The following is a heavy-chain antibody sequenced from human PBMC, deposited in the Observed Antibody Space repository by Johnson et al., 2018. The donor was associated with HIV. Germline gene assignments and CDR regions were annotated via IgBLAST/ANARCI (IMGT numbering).Heavy chain of an antibody. D-gene: IGHD4-17*01. J-gene: IGHJ3*02. CDR2: IGTAGDT. CDR1: GFTFGSYG. Sequence: VQLVESGGGVVQPGRSLRLSCAASGFTFGSYGMHWVRQATGKGLEWVSAIGTAGDTYYPGSVKGRFTISRENAKNSLYLQMNSLRAGDTAVYYCARDNGEDAFDIWGQGTVVTVSS. CDR3: ARDNGEDAFDI. V-gene: IGHV3-13*01.